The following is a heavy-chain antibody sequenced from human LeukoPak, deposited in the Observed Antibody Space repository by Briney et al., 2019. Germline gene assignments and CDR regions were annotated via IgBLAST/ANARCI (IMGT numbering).Heavy chain of an antibody. V-gene: IGHV1-18*01. CDR3: ARVEEVRGGITSFDY. CDR1: GYTFTSYA. CDR2: ISVYNGNT. J-gene: IGHJ4*02. Sequence: ASVKVSCKASGYTFTSYAISWVRQAPGQGLEWMGWISVYNGNTNYAQKLQGRVTVTTDTSTSTAYMELRSLTSDDTPVYYCARVEEVRGGITSFDYWGQGTLVTVSS. D-gene: IGHD3-10*01.